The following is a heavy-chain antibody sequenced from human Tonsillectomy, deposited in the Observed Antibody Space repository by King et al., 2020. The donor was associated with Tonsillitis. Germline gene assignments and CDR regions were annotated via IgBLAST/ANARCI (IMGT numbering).Heavy chain of an antibody. D-gene: IGHD3-22*01. Sequence: QLVQSGGGVVQPGRSLRLSCAASGFTFNNYDMHWVRQAPGKGLEWVAVISYDGTNKYYADSVKGRFTISRDNSKNTLYLQMNSLRAEDTAVYYCAKAFYYYDSRSKDPNYFDYWGQGTLVTVSS. V-gene: IGHV3-30*18. CDR3: AKAFYYYDSRSKDPNYFDY. CDR1: GFTFNNYD. CDR2: ISYDGTNK. J-gene: IGHJ4*02.